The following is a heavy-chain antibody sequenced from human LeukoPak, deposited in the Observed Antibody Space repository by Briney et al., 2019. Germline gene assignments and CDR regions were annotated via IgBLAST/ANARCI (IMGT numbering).Heavy chain of an antibody. J-gene: IGHJ6*02. V-gene: IGHV3-23*01. CDR1: GFTFSSYA. Sequence: TGGSLRLSCAASGFTFSSYAMSWVRQAPGKGLEWVSAISGSGGSTYYADSVKGRFTISRDNSKNTLYLQMNSLRAEDTAVYYCAKAIVVVPAAIQVYYYGMDVWGQGTTVTVSS. CDR2: ISGSGGST. D-gene: IGHD2-2*02. CDR3: AKAIVVVPAAIQVYYYGMDV.